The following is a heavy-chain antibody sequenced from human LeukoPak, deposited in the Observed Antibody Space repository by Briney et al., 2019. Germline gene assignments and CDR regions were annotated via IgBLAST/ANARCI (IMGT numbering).Heavy chain of an antibody. CDR3: ARAVGPFDY. J-gene: IGHJ4*02. V-gene: IGHV3-33*08. CDR1: GFTFSSYA. Sequence: GGSLRLSCAASGFTFSSYAMHWVRQAPGKALEWVAVIWYDGSNKYYADSVKGRFAISRDNSKNTLYLQMNSLRAEDTAVYYCARAVGPFDYWGQGTLVTVPS. CDR2: IWYDGSNK.